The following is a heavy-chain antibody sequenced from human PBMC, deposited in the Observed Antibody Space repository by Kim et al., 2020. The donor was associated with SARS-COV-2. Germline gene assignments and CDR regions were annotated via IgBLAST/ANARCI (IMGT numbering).Heavy chain of an antibody. CDR3: TRGRAYSSSSGWFDP. D-gene: IGHD6-6*01. V-gene: IGHV3-13*04. CDR1: GFTFSNYD. J-gene: IGHJ5*02. CDR2: IGSAGET. Sequence: GGSLRLSCAASGFTFSNYDMHWVRQATGKGLEWVSAIGSAGETYYPGSVKGRFTISRENAKNSLYLQMNSLRVGDTAMYYCTRGRAYSSSSGWFDPWAREPWSPSPQ.